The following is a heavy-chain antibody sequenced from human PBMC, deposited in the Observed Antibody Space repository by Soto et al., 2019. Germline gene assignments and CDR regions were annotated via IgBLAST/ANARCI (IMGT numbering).Heavy chain of an antibody. CDR2: ISGSGGST. Sequence: GGSLRLSCAASGFTFSSYAMSWVRQAPGKGLEWVSAISGSGGSTYYADSVKGRLTISRDNSKNTLYLQMNSLRAEDTAVYYCAKGFLEWLGWNYGMDVWGQGTTVTVSS. D-gene: IGHD3-3*01. V-gene: IGHV3-23*01. CDR3: AKGFLEWLGWNYGMDV. CDR1: GFTFSSYA. J-gene: IGHJ6*02.